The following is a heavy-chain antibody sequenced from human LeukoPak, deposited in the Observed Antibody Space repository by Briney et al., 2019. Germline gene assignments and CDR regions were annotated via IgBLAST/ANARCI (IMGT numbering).Heavy chain of an antibody. CDR1: GFTFSSYG. CDR2: ISYDGSNK. V-gene: IGHV3-30*03. Sequence: GGSLRLSCAASGFTFSSYGMHWVRQAPGKGLEWVAVISYDGSNKYYADSVKGRFTISRDNSKNTLFLQMNSLRAEDTAVYYCARRYFDYWGQGTLVTVSS. J-gene: IGHJ4*02. CDR3: ARRYFDY.